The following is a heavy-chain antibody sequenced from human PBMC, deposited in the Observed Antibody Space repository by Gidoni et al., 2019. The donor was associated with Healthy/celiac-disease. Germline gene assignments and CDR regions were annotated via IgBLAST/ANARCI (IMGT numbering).Heavy chain of an antibody. CDR3: AKPAQRLRWGEYYFDY. CDR1: GVTFSSYA. Sequence: EVQLLESGGGLVQPGGSLRLSCAASGVTFSSYAMGWVRQAPGKGLEWVSAISGSGGSTYYADSVKGRFTISRDNSKNTLYLQMNSLRAEDTAVYYCAKPAQRLRWGEYYFDYWGQGTLVTVSS. D-gene: IGHD4-17*01. CDR2: ISGSGGST. J-gene: IGHJ4*02. V-gene: IGHV3-23*01.